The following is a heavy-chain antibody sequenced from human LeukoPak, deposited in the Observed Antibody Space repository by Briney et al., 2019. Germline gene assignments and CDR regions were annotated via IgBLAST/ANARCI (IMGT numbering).Heavy chain of an antibody. J-gene: IGHJ5*02. Sequence: GGSLRLSCAASGFTFSSYGMHWVRQAPGKGLEWVAFIRYDGSNKYYADSVKGRFTISRDNSKNTLYLQMNSLRAEDTAVYYCAEGGFYYGSGVGYNWFDPWGQGTLVTVSS. D-gene: IGHD3-10*01. V-gene: IGHV3-30*02. CDR2: IRYDGSNK. CDR1: GFTFSSYG. CDR3: AEGGFYYGSGVGYNWFDP.